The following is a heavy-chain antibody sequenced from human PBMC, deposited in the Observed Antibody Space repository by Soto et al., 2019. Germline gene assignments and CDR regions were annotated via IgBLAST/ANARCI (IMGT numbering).Heavy chain of an antibody. CDR3: ARRVAGTGQNYYGMDV. CDR1: GYTFTGYY. J-gene: IGHJ6*02. Sequence: ASVKVSCKASGYTFTGYYMHWVRQAPGQGLEWMGWINPNSGGTNYAQKFRGRVTMTRDTSISTAYMELSRLRSDDTAVYYCARRVAGTGQNYYGMDVWGQGTTVTVSS. D-gene: IGHD6-19*01. V-gene: IGHV1-2*02. CDR2: INPNSGGT.